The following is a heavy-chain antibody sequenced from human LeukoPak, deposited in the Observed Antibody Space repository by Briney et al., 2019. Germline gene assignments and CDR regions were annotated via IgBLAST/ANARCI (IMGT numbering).Heavy chain of an antibody. CDR1: GDSISSAGYY. V-gene: IGHV4-30-4*08. CDR3: AATPGSYYADRYFDL. Sequence: KTSETLSLTCTVSGDSISSAGYYWSWIRQPPGKDLEWIGYMSYSGNTYYSPSLRSRVSISVDTSKNQFSLKLSSVTAADTAVYYCAATPGSYYADRYFDLWGRGTLVTVSS. D-gene: IGHD1-26*01. J-gene: IGHJ2*01. CDR2: MSYSGNT.